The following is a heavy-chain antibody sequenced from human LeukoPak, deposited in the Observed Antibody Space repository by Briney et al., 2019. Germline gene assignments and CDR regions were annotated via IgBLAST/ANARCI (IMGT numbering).Heavy chain of an antibody. V-gene: IGHV3-33*01. Sequence: GRSLRLSCAASGFTFSGYGMHWVRQAPGKGLEWVAVIWYDGSNKYYADSVKGRFTISRDNSKNTLYLQMNSPKAEDTAVYYCARPPMVRGVIITGDDVFDIWGQGTMVTVSS. CDR1: GFTFSGYG. D-gene: IGHD3-10*01. J-gene: IGHJ3*02. CDR3: ARPPMVRGVIITGDDVFDI. CDR2: IWYDGSNK.